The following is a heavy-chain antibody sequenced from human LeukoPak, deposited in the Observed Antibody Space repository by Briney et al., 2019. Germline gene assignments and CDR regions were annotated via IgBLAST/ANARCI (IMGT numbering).Heavy chain of an antibody. V-gene: IGHV3-13*04. CDR3: GRGRLGRGVMGGNWFDP. CDR1: AFTLSNYD. D-gene: IGHD3-10*01. Sequence: GGSLRLSCAASAFTLSNYDMHCDRQATGKGLEWVSGFGVIGAPYYSDSVKGRFTISRVDSNNSLDLQMNILRAGDTDMYHCGRGRLGRGVMGGNWFDPWGQGTLVTVSS. J-gene: IGHJ5*02. CDR2: FGVIGAP.